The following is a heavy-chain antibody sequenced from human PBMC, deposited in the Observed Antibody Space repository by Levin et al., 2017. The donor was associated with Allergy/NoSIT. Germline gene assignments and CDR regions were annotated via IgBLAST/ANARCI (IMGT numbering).Heavy chain of an antibody. CDR3: ARVADKQLTNNYYFDY. CDR2: IIPIFGTA. CDR1: GGTFSSYA. D-gene: IGHD6-13*01. J-gene: IGHJ4*02. V-gene: IGHV1-69*13. Sequence: SVKVSCKASGGTFSSYAISWVRQAPGQGLEWMGGIIPIFGTANYAQKFQGRVTITADESTSTAYMELSSLRSEDTAVYYCARVADKQLTNNYYFDYWGQGTLVTVSS.